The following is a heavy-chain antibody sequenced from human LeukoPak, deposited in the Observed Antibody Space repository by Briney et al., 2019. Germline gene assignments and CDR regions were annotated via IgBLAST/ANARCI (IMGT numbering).Heavy chain of an antibody. D-gene: IGHD6-13*01. V-gene: IGHV3-7*05. CDR3: ARDMEGGQHDY. J-gene: IGHJ4*02. Sequence: PGRSLRLSCAASGFSFSTYAMNWVRQAPGKGLEWVANIKQDGSEKYYVDSVKGRFTISRDNAKNSLYLQMNSLRAEDTAVYYCARDMEGGQHDYWGQGTLVTVSS. CDR2: IKQDGSEK. CDR1: GFSFSTYA.